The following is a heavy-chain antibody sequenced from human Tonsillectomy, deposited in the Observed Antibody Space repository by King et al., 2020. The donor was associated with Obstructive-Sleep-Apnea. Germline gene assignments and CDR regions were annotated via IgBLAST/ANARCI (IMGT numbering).Heavy chain of an antibody. J-gene: IGHJ3*02. CDR2: ISYDGRHK. V-gene: IGHV3-30*04. Sequence: VQLVESGGGVVQPGRSLRLSCAASGFTFSSYAMHWVRQAPGKGLEWVAVISYDGRHKYYADSVKGRFTISRDNSKNTLFLQMNSLRPEDTAVYYCARSYDILTHSDAFDIWGQGTMVTVSS. D-gene: IGHD3-9*01. CDR1: GFTFSSYA. CDR3: ARSYDILTHSDAFDI.